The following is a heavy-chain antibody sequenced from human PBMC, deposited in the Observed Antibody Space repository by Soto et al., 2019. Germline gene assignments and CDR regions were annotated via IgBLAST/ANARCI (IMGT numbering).Heavy chain of an antibody. CDR2: IKQDGSEK. J-gene: IGHJ6*03. D-gene: IGHD3-16*01. CDR1: GFTFSSDW. CDR3: ARDHDGEYYYYYMDV. V-gene: IGHV3-7*01. Sequence: PGGSLRLSCAASGFTFSSDWMSWVRQAPGKGLEWVANIKQDGSEKYYVDSVKGRFTISRDNAKNSLYLQMNSLRAEDTAVYYCARDHDGEYYYYYMDVWGKGTTVTVSS.